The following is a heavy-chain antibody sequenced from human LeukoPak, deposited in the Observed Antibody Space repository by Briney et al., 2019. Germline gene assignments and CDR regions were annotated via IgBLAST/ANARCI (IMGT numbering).Heavy chain of an antibody. Sequence: GGSLRLSSAASGFTFRDFGMHWVRQAPGKGLEWVAFIRNDGSKDYYPDSVKGRFTISRGNSRTTLYLQMHSLRIEDTAVYYCVKGGSSSHNWFDPWGQGILVTVSS. D-gene: IGHD6-13*01. V-gene: IGHV3-30*02. J-gene: IGHJ5*02. CDR2: IRNDGSKD. CDR3: VKGGSSSHNWFDP. CDR1: GFTFRDFG.